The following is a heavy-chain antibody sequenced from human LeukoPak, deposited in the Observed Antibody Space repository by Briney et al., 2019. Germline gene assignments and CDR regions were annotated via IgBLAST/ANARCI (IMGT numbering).Heavy chain of an antibody. J-gene: IGHJ4*02. CDR3: ASSRMKDVAATSDY. V-gene: IGHV4-34*01. D-gene: IGHD2-15*01. CDR2: INHSGST. CDR1: GGSFSGYY. Sequence: SETLSLTCAVYGGSFSGYYWSWIRQPPGKGLEWIGEINHSGSTNYNPSLKSRVTIPVDTSKNQFSLKLSSVTAADTAVYYCASSRMKDVAATSDYWGQGTLVTVSS.